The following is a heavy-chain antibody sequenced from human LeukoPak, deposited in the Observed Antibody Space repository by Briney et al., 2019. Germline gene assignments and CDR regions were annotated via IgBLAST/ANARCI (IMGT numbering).Heavy chain of an antibody. Sequence: PSETLSLTCAVYGGSFSGYYWSWIRQPPGKGLEWIGEINHSGSTNYNPSLKSRVTISVDTSKNQFSLKLSSVTAADTAVYYCARGQGTVTTGWNYWGQGTLVTVSS. J-gene: IGHJ4*02. CDR3: ARGQGTVTTGWNY. CDR1: GGSFSGYY. CDR2: INHSGST. V-gene: IGHV4-34*01. D-gene: IGHD4-17*01.